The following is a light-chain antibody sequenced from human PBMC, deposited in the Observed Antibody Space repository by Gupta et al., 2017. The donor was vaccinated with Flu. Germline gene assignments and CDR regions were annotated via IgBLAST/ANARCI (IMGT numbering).Light chain of an antibody. J-gene: IGKJ4*01. CDR2: STS. V-gene: IGKV1-12*01. CDR3: QESNRFPLS. CDR1: QDITNS. Sequence: DIQMTQSPSSLSASVGDRVTITCRASQDITNSLAWYQQKAGRVPKLLIYSTSNMHDGVPSRFSGTGYGTDFTLTINILHPEDFATYHCQESNRFPLSFGGGTKVEIK.